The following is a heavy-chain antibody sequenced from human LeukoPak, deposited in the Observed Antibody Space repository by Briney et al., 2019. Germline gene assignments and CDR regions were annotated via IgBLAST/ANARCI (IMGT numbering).Heavy chain of an antibody. CDR2: IYTSGST. D-gene: IGHD3-22*01. V-gene: IGHV4-61*02. CDR1: GGSISSSTYY. CDR3: ARDRYYYDSSAYYYRFDP. J-gene: IGHJ5*02. Sequence: SETLSLTCTVSGGSISSSTYYWSWIRQPAGKGLEWIGRIYTSGSTNYNPSLKSRVTMSVDTSKNQFSLRLSSVTAADSAVYYCARDRYYYDSSAYYYRFDPWGREPWSPSPQ.